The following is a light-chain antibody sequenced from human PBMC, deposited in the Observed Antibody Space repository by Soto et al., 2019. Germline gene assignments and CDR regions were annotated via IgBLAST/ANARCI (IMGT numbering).Light chain of an antibody. CDR2: ENN. V-gene: IGLV1-51*02. J-gene: IGLJ1*01. Sequence: QSVLTQPPSVSAAPGQKVTISCSGSSSNIGNNYVSWYQQLPGAVPKLLIYENNKRPSRIPDRFSGSKSGTSATLDITGLQTGDEADYYCETWDSSLRAGVFGTGTKLTVL. CDR1: SSNIGNNY. CDR3: ETWDSSLRAGV.